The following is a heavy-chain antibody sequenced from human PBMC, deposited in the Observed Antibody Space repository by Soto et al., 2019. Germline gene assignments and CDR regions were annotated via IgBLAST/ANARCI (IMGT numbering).Heavy chain of an antibody. V-gene: IGHV4-59*01. CDR3: ARGPLGSGSS. CDR1: GGSISSYY. Sequence: SETLSLTCTVSGGSISSYYWSLIRQPPGKGLEWIGYIYYNGGTDYNPSLKSRVSISVDTSKNQFSLKLTSVTAADTAVYYCARGPLGSGSSWGQGTLVTVSS. D-gene: IGHD3-10*01. CDR2: IYYNGGT. J-gene: IGHJ5*02.